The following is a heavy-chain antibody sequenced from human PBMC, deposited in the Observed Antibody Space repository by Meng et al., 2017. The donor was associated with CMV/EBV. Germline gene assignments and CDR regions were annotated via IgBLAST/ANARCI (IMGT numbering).Heavy chain of an antibody. CDR3: AREKANIEDYGDPYYYYGMDV. CDR1: GYTFTSYY. D-gene: IGHD4-17*01. V-gene: IGHV1-46*01. Sequence: ASVKVSCKASGYTFTSYYMHWVRQAPGQGLEWMGIINPSGGSTSYAQKFRGRVTMTRDTSTSTVYMELSSLRSEDTAVYYCAREKANIEDYGDPYYYYGMDVWDQGTTVTVSS. J-gene: IGHJ6*02. CDR2: INPSGGST.